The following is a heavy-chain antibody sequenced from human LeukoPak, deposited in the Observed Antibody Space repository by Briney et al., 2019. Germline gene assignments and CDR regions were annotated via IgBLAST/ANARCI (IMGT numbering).Heavy chain of an antibody. J-gene: IGHJ4*02. CDR2: ISGGVGST. D-gene: IGHD3-10*01. CDR1: GFTFSNYA. V-gene: IGHV3-23*01. Sequence: GGSLTLSCAASGFTFSNYAMSWVRQAPGKGLEWVSAISGGVGSTHYADSVKGRFTISRDNSKNTLYLQMNSLRVEDTAIYYCAKVPRSSLGYWGQGTLVTVSS. CDR3: AKVPRSSLGY.